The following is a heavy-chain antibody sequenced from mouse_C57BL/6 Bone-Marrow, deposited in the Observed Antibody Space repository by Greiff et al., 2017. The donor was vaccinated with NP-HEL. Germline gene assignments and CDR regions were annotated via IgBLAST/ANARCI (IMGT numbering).Heavy chain of an antibody. CDR1: GFTFSDYY. CDR3: ARQLVALYYYAMDY. V-gene: IGHV5-12*01. D-gene: IGHD1-1*01. J-gene: IGHJ4*01. Sequence: EVQLQESGGGLVQPGGSLKLSCAASGFTFSDYYMYWVRQTPEKRLEWVAYISNGGGSTYYPDTVKGRFTISRDNAKNTLYLQMSRLKAEDTAMYYCARQLVALYYYAMDYWGQGTSVTVSS. CDR2: ISNGGGST.